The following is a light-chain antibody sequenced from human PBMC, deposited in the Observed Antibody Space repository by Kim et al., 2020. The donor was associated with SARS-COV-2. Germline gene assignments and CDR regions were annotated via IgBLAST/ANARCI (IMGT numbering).Light chain of an antibody. Sequence: SASVGDRVTITCRASQSISSYLNWYQQKPGKAPKLLIYAASSLQSGVPSRFSVSGSGTDFTLTISSLQPEDFATYYCQQSYSTLTFGGGTKVDIK. CDR1: QSISSY. V-gene: IGKV1-39*01. J-gene: IGKJ4*01. CDR2: AAS. CDR3: QQSYSTLT.